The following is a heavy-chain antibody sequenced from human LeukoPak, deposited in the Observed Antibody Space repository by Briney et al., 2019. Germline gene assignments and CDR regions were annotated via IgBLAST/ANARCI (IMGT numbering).Heavy chain of an antibody. CDR1: GDSLSINSAA. Sequence: QTLSLTRAICGDSLSINSAAGNWIRQSPARGLEWVGRTYYRPKWYNDYAASVNSRITTNPDTSTNNSSQQLNTVPPEDTAAYYCATDHVAVAGLDYWGQGTLVTVSS. J-gene: IGHJ4*02. CDR3: ATDHVAVAGLDY. CDR2: TYYRPKWYN. V-gene: IGHV6-1*01. D-gene: IGHD6-19*01.